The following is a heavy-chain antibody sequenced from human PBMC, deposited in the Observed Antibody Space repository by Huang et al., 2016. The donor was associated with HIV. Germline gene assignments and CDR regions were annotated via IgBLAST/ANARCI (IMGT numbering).Heavy chain of an antibody. CDR3: ARQWTILEWLLGLDV. J-gene: IGHJ6*02. D-gene: IGHD3-3*01. CDR2: VNDRGAT. CDR1: GGSFTGNY. Sequence: QMQLQQRGAGLLKPSETLSLTCGVSGGSFTGNYLTWIRQAQGKGLEWIGEVNDRGATHHNPSLNGRVTISLDKSNRELSLNLRSVPAADTAVYYCARQWTILEWLLGLDVWGQGTTVIVSS. V-gene: IGHV4-34*02.